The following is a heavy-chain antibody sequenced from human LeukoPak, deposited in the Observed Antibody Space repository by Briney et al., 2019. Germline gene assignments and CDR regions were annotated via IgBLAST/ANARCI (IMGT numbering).Heavy chain of an antibody. CDR2: ISSSGSTI. J-gene: IGHJ6*03. Sequence: GGSLRLSCAASGFTFSDYYMSWIRQAPGKWLEWVSYISSSGSTIYYADSVKGRFTISRDNAKNSLYLQMNSLRAEDTAVYYCARGQEGITMVRGGPQYYYYMDVWGKGTTVTISS. V-gene: IGHV3-11*01. D-gene: IGHD3-10*01. CDR1: GFTFSDYY. CDR3: ARGQEGITMVRGGPQYYYYMDV.